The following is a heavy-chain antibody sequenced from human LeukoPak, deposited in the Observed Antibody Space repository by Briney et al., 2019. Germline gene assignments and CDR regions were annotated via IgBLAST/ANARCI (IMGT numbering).Heavy chain of an antibody. Sequence: SGTLSLTCSLSGGSITSYYWSWIRPPPGKGLGWIGYIYYSGSAHYTPSPKSRVTISVDTSKNQFSLKLSSVTAADTAVYYCARNPRWYYDSSGYYQKDYYYYMDVWGKGTTVTVSS. CDR1: GGSITSYY. J-gene: IGHJ6*03. V-gene: IGHV4-59*01. D-gene: IGHD3-22*01. CDR3: ARNPRWYYDSSGYYQKDYYYYMDV. CDR2: IYYSGSA.